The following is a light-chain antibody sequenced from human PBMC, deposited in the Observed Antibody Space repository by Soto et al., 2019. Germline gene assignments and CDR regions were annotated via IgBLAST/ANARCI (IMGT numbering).Light chain of an antibody. V-gene: IGKV1-9*01. CDR3: QQLYSYPIT. CDR2: AAS. CDR1: QGISSY. Sequence: DIQLTQSPSFLSESVGDRVTNTCRASQGISSYLAWYQQEPGKAPKLLIYAASTLQRGVPSRFSGSGSGTEFTLTISSLQPEDSATYYCQQLYSYPITFGQGTRLEIK. J-gene: IGKJ5*01.